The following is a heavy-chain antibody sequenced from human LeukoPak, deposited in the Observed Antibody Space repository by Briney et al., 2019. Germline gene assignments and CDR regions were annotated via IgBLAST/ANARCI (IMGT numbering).Heavy chain of an antibody. CDR2: IRYDGSNK. CDR3: ARDHSYGFKGSDY. CDR1: GFTFSSYG. J-gene: IGHJ4*02. D-gene: IGHD5-18*01. Sequence: GGSLRLSCAASGFTFSSYGMHWVRQAPGKGLEWVAFIRYDGSNKYYADSVKGRFTISRDNSKNTLYLQMNSLRAEDTAVYYCARDHSYGFKGSDYWGQGTLVTVSS. V-gene: IGHV3-30*02.